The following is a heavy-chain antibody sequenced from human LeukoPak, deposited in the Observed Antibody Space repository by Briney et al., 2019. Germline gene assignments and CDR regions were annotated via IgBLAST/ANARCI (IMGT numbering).Heavy chain of an antibody. D-gene: IGHD7-27*01. CDR2: IKRKTDSGTI. CDR1: GFSFSNGW. V-gene: IGHV3-15*01. J-gene: IGHJ4*02. Sequence: GGCLRLSCVVSGFSFSNGWMSWVRQAPGKGLEWVGRIKRKTDSGTIDYAAPVKGRFTISRDDSKNMVYLQMNSLKTEDTAVYYCAAGLGKSDFDFWGQGTLVTVSS. CDR3: AAGLGKSDFDF.